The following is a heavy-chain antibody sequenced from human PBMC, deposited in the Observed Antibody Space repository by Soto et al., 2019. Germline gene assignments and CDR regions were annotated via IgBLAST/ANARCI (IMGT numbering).Heavy chain of an antibody. J-gene: IGHJ3*02. CDR1: GFTFSSYA. CDR2: ISYDGSNK. CDR3: ARSSMIVVVMVAFDI. D-gene: IGHD3-22*01. V-gene: IGHV3-30-3*01. Sequence: GGSLRLSCAASGFTFSSYAMHWVRQAPGKGLEWVAVISYDGSNKYYADSVKGRFTISRDNSKNTLYLQMNSLRAEDTAVYCCARSSMIVVVMVAFDIWGQGTMVTVSS.